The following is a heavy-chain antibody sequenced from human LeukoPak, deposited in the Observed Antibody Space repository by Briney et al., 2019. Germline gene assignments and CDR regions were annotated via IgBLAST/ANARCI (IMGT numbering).Heavy chain of an antibody. J-gene: IGHJ4*02. D-gene: IGHD3-10*01. V-gene: IGHV4-34*01. CDR2: INHSGST. Sequence: ASETLSLTCAVCGGSFSGYYWSWIRQPPGKGLEWIGEINHSGSTNYNPSLKSRVTISVDTSKNQFSLKLSSVTAADTAVYYCARGQWFGELLYSYWGQGTLVTVSS. CDR3: ARGQWFGELLYSY. CDR1: GGSFSGYY.